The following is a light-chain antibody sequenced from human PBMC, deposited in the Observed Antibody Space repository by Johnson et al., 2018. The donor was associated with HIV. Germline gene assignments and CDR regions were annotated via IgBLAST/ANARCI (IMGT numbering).Light chain of an antibody. Sequence: QSVLTQPPSVSAAPGQKVDISCSGSSSNIESDYVSWYQQLPGTAPKLLIYENNKRPSGIPERFSGSKSGTSATLGITGLQTGDEADYYCGTWDSSLSVNYVFGTGTKVTVL. CDR2: ENN. CDR3: GTWDSSLSVNYV. J-gene: IGLJ1*01. CDR1: SSNIESDY. V-gene: IGLV1-51*01.